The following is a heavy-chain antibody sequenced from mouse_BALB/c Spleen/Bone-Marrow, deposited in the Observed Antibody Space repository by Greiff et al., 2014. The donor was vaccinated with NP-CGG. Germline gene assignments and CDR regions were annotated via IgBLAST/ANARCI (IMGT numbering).Heavy chain of an antibody. Sequence: VQLQQSGAELASPGASVKMSCKASGYTFTDYTIQWVKQRPGQGLEWIGYVNPRSGYANYNQKFKDKATLTADKSSSTAFMQLSSLTSEDSAVYYCARPKGCALDYGGQGTALTVSS. J-gene: IGHJ2*01. CDR3: ARPKGCALDY. CDR1: GYTFTDYT. V-gene: IGHV1-4*01. CDR2: VNPRSGYA.